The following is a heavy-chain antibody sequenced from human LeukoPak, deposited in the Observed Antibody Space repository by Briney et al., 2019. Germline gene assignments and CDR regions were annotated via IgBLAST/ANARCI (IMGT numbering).Heavy chain of an antibody. D-gene: IGHD1-26*01. CDR2: ISGSGGST. V-gene: IGHV3-23*01. CDR1: GFTFSSYA. CDR3: AKGKGGSFGGGTFDY. Sequence: TGGSLRLSCAASGFTFSSYAMSWVLQAPGKGLEWVSAISGSGGSTYYADSVKGRFTISRDNSKNTLYLQMNSLRAEDTAVYYCAKGKGGSFGGGTFDYWGQGTLVTVSS. J-gene: IGHJ4*02.